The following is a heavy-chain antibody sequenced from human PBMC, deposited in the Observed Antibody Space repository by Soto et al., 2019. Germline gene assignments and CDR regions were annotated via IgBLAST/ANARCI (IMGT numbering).Heavy chain of an antibody. CDR3: VRDPELRGTVFGVVILWKYTWLDT. CDR2: INPSGGST. D-gene: IGHD3-3*01. Sequence: QVQLVQSGTEVKKPGASLKISCTASGYTFTRYYMHWGRQAPGQGLEWRGIINPSGGSTSYAQKFQDRVAMTRDTATSTFYMELSNLISDDTDVYYCVRDPELRGTVFGVVILWKYTWLDTWGQGTLVTVSS. J-gene: IGHJ5*02. CDR1: GYTFTRYY. V-gene: IGHV1-46*03.